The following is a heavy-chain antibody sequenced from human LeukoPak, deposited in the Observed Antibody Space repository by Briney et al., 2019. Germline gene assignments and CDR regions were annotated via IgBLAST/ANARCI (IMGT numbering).Heavy chain of an antibody. J-gene: IGHJ6*03. CDR2: IIPIFGTA. D-gene: IGHD3-10*01. CDR3: ARAHTITMVRETISYYYMDV. CDR1: GGTFSSYA. V-gene: IGHV1-69*13. Sequence: SVKVSCKASGGTFSSYAISWVRQAPGQGLEWMGGIIPIFGTANYAQKFQGRVTITADESTSKAYMELSSLRSEDTAVYYCARAHTITMVRETISYYYMDVWGKGTTVTISS.